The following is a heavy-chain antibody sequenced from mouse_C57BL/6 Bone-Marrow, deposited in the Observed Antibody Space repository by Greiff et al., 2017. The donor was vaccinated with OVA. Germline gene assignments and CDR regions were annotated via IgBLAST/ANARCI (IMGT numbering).Heavy chain of an antibody. J-gene: IGHJ1*03. V-gene: IGHV1-82*01. D-gene: IGHD6-5*01. CDR1: GYAFSSSW. Sequence: QVQLQQSGPELVKPGASVKISCKASGYAFSSSWMNWVKQRPGKGLEWIGRIYPGDGDTNYNGKFKGKATLTADKSSRTAYMQLSSLTSEDSAVYFCARVGVCSWYFDVWGTGTTVTVSS. CDR2: IYPGDGDT. CDR3: ARVGVCSWYFDV.